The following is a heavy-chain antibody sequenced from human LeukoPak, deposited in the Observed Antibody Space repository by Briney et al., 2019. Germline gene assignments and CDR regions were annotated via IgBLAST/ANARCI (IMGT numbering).Heavy chain of an antibody. D-gene: IGHD6-6*01. V-gene: IGHV4-34*01. CDR3: ARDGLVTAFDY. J-gene: IGHJ4*02. CDR1: GGSSSGYY. Sequence: SETLSLTCAVYGGSSSGYYWSWIRQPPGKGLEWIGEINHSGSTNYNPSLKSRVTISVDTSKNQFSLKLSSVTAADTAVYYCARDGLVTAFDYWGQGTLVTVSS. CDR2: INHSGST.